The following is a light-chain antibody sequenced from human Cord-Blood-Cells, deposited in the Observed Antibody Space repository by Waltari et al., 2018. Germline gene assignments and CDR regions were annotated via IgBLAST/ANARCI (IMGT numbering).Light chain of an antibody. CDR3: SSYTSSSTLV. Sequence: QSALTQPASVSGSPGQSITISCTGTSSDVGGYNYVSWYQQNPGKAPKLRIYEVSNRPPGVSNRFSGSKSGNTASLTISGLQAEDEAEYYCSSYTSSSTLVFGTGTKVTVL. J-gene: IGLJ1*01. CDR1: SSDVGGYNY. CDR2: EVS. V-gene: IGLV2-14*01.